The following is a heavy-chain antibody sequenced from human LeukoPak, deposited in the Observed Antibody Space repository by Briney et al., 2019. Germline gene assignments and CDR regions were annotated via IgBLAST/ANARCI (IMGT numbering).Heavy chain of an antibody. J-gene: IGHJ6*03. CDR1: GGSISSHY. V-gene: IGHV4-59*11. CDR3: ARSAGRNYYYYYMDV. Sequence: PSETLSLACTVSGGSISSHYWSWIRQPPGKGLEWIGYIYYSGSTNYNPSLKSRVTISVDTSKNQFSLKLSSVTAADTAVYYCARSAGRNYYYYYMDVWGKGTTVTVSS. CDR2: IYYSGST. D-gene: IGHD1-1*01.